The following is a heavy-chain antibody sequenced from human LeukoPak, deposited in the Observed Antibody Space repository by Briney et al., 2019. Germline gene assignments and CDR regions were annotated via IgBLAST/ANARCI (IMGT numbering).Heavy chain of an antibody. CDR1: GGSISSYY. CDR2: IYYSGST. V-gene: IGHV4-59*01. Sequence: PSETLSLTCTVSGGSISSYYWSWIRQPPGRGLEWIGYIYYSGSTNYNPSLKSRVTISVDTSKNQFSLKLSSVTAADTAVYYCARDQGRYSSSWYGGADYYYYMDVWGKGTTVTVSS. CDR3: ARDQGRYSSSWYGGADYYYYMDV. D-gene: IGHD6-13*01. J-gene: IGHJ6*03.